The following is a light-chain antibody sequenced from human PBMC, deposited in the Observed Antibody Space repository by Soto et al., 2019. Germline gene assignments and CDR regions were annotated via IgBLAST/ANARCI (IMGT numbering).Light chain of an antibody. CDR2: EVN. J-gene: IGLJ1*01. V-gene: IGLV2-8*01. CDR3: SSYEGINNLGV. Sequence: QSVLTQPPSASGSPGQSVTISCTGTSSDVGGYKYVSWYQQHPGKAPKLMIFEVNKRPSGVPDRFSGSKSGNTASLTVSGLQAEDEADYYCSSYEGINNLGVFGTGTKLTV. CDR1: SSDVGGYKY.